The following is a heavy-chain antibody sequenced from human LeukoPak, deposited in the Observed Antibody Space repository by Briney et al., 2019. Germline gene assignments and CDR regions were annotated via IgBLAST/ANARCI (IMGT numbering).Heavy chain of an antibody. CDR1: GFTFSSYG. D-gene: IGHD3-3*01. CDR3: ARDGSIFGVVIPY. CDR2: ISSSGSII. Sequence: PGGSLRLSCAASGFTFSSYGMHWVRQAPGKGLEWVSYISSSGSIIYYADSVKGRFTISRDNAKNTLYLQMNSLRAEDTAVYYCARDGSIFGVVIPYWGQGTLVTVSS. V-gene: IGHV3-48*01. J-gene: IGHJ4*02.